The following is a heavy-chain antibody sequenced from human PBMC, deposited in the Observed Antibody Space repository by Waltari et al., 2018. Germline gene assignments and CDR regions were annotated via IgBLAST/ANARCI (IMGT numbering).Heavy chain of an antibody. CDR2: IRYDGSNK. D-gene: IGHD1-1*01. Sequence: QVQLVESGGGVVQPGGSLRLSCAASGFTFSSYGMHWVRQAQGKGLEWVAFIRYDGSNKYYADSVKGRFTISRDNSKNTLYLQMNSLRAEDTAVYYCAKDERGTGRNYYYYYYMDVWGKGTTVTVSS. CDR1: GFTFSSYG. V-gene: IGHV3-30*02. J-gene: IGHJ6*03. CDR3: AKDERGTGRNYYYYYYMDV.